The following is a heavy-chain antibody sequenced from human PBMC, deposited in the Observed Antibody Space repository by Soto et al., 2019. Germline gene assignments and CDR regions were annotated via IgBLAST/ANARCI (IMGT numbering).Heavy chain of an antibody. Sequence: QVQLVQSGAEVKKSGASVKVSCKASGYTFTGYYIHWVRQAPGQGLEWMGEISPNSGGTKYAQKFQGRVTMTRDTSITTVYIDLSNLRRDVTAVYYCGKGRSGGVDVFYWGQGTLVTVYS. CDR1: GYTFTGYY. J-gene: IGHJ4*02. V-gene: IGHV1-2*02. CDR3: GKGRSGGVDVFY. CDR2: ISPNSGGT. D-gene: IGHD1-26*01.